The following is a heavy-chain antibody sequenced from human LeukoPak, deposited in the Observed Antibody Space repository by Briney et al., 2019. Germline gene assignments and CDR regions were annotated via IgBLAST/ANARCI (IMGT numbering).Heavy chain of an antibody. J-gene: IGHJ4*02. CDR3: ATETNGRHYDY. D-gene: IGHD1-14*01. V-gene: IGHV3-21*06. CDR1: GLTFSTSG. Sequence: KAGGSLRLSCTASGLTFSTSGFTWVRQAPGKGLEWVASIGPTGSDRYHADSIQDRFTLSRDNANNFLYMQMNSLRAEDTAVYYCATETNGRHYDYWGQGTLLTVSS. CDR2: IGPTGSDR.